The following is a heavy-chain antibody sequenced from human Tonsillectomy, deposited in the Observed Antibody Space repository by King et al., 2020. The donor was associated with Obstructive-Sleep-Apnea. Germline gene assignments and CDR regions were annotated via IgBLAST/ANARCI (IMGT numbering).Heavy chain of an antibody. CDR2: ISYDGSDE. CDR3: ARGCYYGSGPVDI. J-gene: IGHJ3*02. D-gene: IGHD3-10*01. V-gene: IGHV3-30*04. Sequence: VQLVESGGGVVQPGRSLRLSCAASGFTFNTYAMHWVRQAPGKGLEWVAVISYDGSDEYYPDSVKGRFTLSRDNSKNTLYLQMNSLRAEDTAVYYCARGCYYGSGPVDIWGQGTMVTVSS. CDR1: GFTFNTYA.